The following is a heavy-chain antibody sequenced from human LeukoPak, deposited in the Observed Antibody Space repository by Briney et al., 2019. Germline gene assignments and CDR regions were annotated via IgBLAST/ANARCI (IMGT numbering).Heavy chain of an antibody. CDR2: ISSSSDYI. V-gene: IGHV3-21*01. Sequence: SGGSLRLSCAASGFTFSSESMNWVRQAPGKGLEWVSSISSSSDYIYYADSVKGRFTISRDNAKNSLSLQMNSLRAEDTAVYYCARAAGYGDYRCFDYWGQGTLVTVSS. J-gene: IGHJ4*02. CDR1: GFTFSSES. D-gene: IGHD4-17*01. CDR3: ARAAGYGDYRCFDY.